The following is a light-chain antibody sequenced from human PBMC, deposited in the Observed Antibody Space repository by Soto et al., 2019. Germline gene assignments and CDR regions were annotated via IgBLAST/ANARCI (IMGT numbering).Light chain of an antibody. CDR3: ATLDSGLTVVL. CDR2: DNN. CDR1: SSSIGNNY. Sequence: QSVLTQPPSVSAAPGQKVTISCSGTSSSIGNNYVSWYQQLPGTAPKLLIYDNNKRPSGIPDRFSGSKSGTSATLGITGLQTGDEASYYCATLDSGLTVVLFGGGTQLTVL. J-gene: IGLJ2*01. V-gene: IGLV1-51*01.